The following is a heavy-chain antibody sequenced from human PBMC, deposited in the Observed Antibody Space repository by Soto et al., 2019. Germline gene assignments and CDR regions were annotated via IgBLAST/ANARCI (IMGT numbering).Heavy chain of an antibody. J-gene: IGHJ3*02. V-gene: IGHV3-33*08. CDR2: IWYDGSNK. CDR3: ARARIGYCSSTSCYDAFDI. Sequence: GGSLRLSCAASGFTFSSYGMHWVRQAPGKGLEWVAVIWYDGSNKYYADSVKDLFTISRDNSKNTLYLQMNSLRAEDTAVYDWARARIGYCSSTSCYDAFDIWGQGTMVTFSS. D-gene: IGHD2-2*01. CDR1: GFTFSSYG.